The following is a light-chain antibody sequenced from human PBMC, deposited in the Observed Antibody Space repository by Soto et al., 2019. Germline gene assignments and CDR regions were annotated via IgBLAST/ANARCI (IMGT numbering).Light chain of an antibody. Sequence: EIVLTQSPGTLSLSPGERATFSCRASQSVSSNFLAWYQQKSGQTPRLLIYGASSRASGIPDRFSGSGSGTDFTLTISRLEPEDFAVYYCQQYNTYVVTFGQGTKVEIK. J-gene: IGKJ1*01. CDR3: QQYNTYVVT. V-gene: IGKV3-20*01. CDR1: QSVSSNF. CDR2: GAS.